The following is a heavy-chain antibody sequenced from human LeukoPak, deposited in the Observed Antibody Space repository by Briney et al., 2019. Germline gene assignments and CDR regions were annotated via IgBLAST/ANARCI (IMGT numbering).Heavy chain of an antibody. D-gene: IGHD2-21*02. Sequence: ASVKVSCKASGYTFTGYYMHWVRQAPGQGLEWMGWINPNSGGTNYAPMFQGRVTMTRDTSISTAYMELSRLRSDDTAVYYCARDYCGGDCFSFYWFDPWGQGTLVTVSS. CDR2: INPNSGGT. V-gene: IGHV1-2*02. CDR3: ARDYCGGDCFSFYWFDP. CDR1: GYTFTGYY. J-gene: IGHJ5*02.